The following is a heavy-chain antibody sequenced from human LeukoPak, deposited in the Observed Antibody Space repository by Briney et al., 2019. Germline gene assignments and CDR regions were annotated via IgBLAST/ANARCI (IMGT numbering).Heavy chain of an antibody. D-gene: IGHD3-22*01. J-gene: IGHJ4*02. CDR2: IYYSGST. CDR3: ASTYAYITMITGLH. CDR1: GGSISSSSYY. Sequence: SETLSLTSTVSGGSISSSSYYWGWIRQPPGKGLEWIGSIYYSGSTYYNPSLKSRVTISVDTSKNQFSLKLSSVTAADTAVYYCASTYAYITMITGLHWGQGTLVTVSS. V-gene: IGHV4-39*01.